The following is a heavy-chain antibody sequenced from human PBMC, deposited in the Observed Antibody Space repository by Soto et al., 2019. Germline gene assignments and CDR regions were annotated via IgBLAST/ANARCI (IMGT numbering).Heavy chain of an antibody. CDR3: TRDQYKELLHYYYYGMDG. CDR2: IRSKAYGGTT. CDR1: GYPFCDYV. Sequence: ALGLACTGSGYPFCDYVMSGFRQAQGKGLEWVGFIRSKAYGGTTEYAASVKGRFTISRDDSKSIAYLQMNSLKTEDTAVYYCTRDQYKELLHYYYYGMDGWGQGNTVTVSS. J-gene: IGHJ6*02. D-gene: IGHD1-26*01. V-gene: IGHV3-49*03.